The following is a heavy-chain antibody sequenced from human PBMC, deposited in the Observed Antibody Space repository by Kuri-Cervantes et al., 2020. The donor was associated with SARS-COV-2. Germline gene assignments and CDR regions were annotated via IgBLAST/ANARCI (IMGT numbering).Heavy chain of an antibody. V-gene: IGHV3-48*01. CDR3: ARESGVDWGSDAFDI. J-gene: IGHJ3*02. D-gene: IGHD7-27*01. CDR1: GFDFSNFT. Sequence: LSRTCAASGFDFSNFTLNWVRQAPGKGLEWVSYISSSSSTIYYADSVKGRFTISRDNAKNSLYLQMNSLRAEATAVYYCARESGVDWGSDAFDIWGQGTMVTVSS. CDR2: ISSSSSTI.